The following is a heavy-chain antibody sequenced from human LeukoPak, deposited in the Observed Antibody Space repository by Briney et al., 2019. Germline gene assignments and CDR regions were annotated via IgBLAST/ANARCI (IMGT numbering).Heavy chain of an antibody. CDR2: INHSGST. D-gene: IGHD2-21*02. J-gene: IGHJ2*01. CDR1: GASISTYY. V-gene: IGHV4-34*01. CDR3: ARRTVVVTAIQRYFDL. Sequence: SETLSLTCTVSGASISTYYWSWVRQPPGKGLQWIGEINHSGSTYYNPSLKSRLTISLDTSKNQFSLKLSSVTAADTAVYYCARRTVVVTAIQRYFDLWGRGTLVTVSS.